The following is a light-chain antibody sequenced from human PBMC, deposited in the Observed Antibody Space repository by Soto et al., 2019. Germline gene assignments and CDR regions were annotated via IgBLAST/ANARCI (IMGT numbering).Light chain of an antibody. CDR2: WXS. V-gene: IGKV4-1*01. J-gene: IGKJ4*02. Sequence: DLVMNHSPDSLAVPLGGTATTNCKSRQXVLYISNHHDYLAWYRQRPGQPPQXXXDWXSTRECGCPDRLSGSGSGTDFTLTISSLQAEDVAVYYCQQYYTTPLTFGGGTKVDIK. CDR1: QXVLYISNHHDY. CDR3: QQYYTTPLT.